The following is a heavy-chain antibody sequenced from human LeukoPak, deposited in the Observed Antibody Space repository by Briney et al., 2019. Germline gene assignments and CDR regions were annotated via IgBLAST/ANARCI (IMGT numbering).Heavy chain of an antibody. V-gene: IGHV3-23*01. J-gene: IGHJ4*02. CDR3: AKGPPIYYGSGSYSSGYFDY. D-gene: IGHD3-10*01. Sequence: PGGSLRLSCAASGFTFSSYAMSWVRQAPGRGLEWVSAISGSGGGTYYAASVKGRFTISRDNSKNTLHLQMNSLRAEDTAVYYCAKGPPIYYGSGSYSSGYFDYWGQGTLVTVSS. CDR1: GFTFSSYA. CDR2: ISGSGGGT.